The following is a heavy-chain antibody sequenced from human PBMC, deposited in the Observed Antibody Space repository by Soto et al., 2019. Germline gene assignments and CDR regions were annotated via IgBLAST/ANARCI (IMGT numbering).Heavy chain of an antibody. D-gene: IGHD6-6*01. CDR3: AREIGRGAAQTNYMDV. J-gene: IGHJ6*03. V-gene: IGHV3-66*01. CDR1: GFTVSSHY. CDR2: IYSGGST. Sequence: EVQLVESGGGLVQPGGSLRLSCAASGFTVSSHYMSWVRQAPGKGLEWVSVIYSGGSTFYADSVKGRFTISRDNSKNTVYLQMNGLRAEDAGVYYCAREIGRGAAQTNYMDVWGKGTTVTVS.